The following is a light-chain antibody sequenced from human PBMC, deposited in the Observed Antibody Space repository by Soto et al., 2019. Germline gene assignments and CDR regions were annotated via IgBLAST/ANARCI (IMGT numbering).Light chain of an antibody. J-gene: IGLJ2*01. Sequence: QSVLTQPPSASGTPGQRVTISCSGRNSNIGSNYVYWYQQVPGTAPKLLIYTNNQRPSGVPDRFSGSKSGNTASLTVSRLQSEDEADYYCSSYAGGNNVVFGGGTQLTVL. CDR2: TNN. CDR1: NSNIGSNY. V-gene: IGLV1-47*01. CDR3: SSYAGGNNVV.